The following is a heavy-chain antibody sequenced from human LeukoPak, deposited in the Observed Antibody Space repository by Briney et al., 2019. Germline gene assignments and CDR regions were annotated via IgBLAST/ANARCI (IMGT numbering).Heavy chain of an antibody. J-gene: IGHJ5*02. CDR1: GFTFSDYY. V-gene: IGHV3-11*04. CDR2: ISSSGRTI. D-gene: IGHD2-15*01. Sequence: GGSLRLSCAASGFTFSDYYMSWIRQAPGKGLEWVSYISSSGRTIYYADSVKGRFTISRDNAKNSLYLQMNSLRAEDTAVYYCARDSNIVVVVAATKTNWFDPWGQGTLVTVSS. CDR3: ARDSNIVVVVAATKTNWFDP.